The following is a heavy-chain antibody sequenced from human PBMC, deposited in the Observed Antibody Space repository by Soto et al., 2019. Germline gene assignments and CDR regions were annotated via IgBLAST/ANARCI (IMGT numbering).Heavy chain of an antibody. CDR2: IKQDGSEK. CDR3: AKMTRQVGGSSFFY. CDR1: GFTFSSYW. J-gene: IGHJ4*02. Sequence: EVQLVESGGGLVQPGGSLRLSCAASGFTFSSYWMSWVRQAPGKGLEWVANIKQDGSEKYYVDSVKGRFTISRDNAKNSLYLQMNSLRAEDTAVYYCAKMTRQVGGSSFFYWGQGTLVTVSS. D-gene: IGHD6-13*01. V-gene: IGHV3-7*05.